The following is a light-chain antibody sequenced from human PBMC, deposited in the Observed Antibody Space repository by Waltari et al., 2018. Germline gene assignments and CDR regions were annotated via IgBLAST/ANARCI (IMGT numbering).Light chain of an antibody. J-gene: IGLJ3*02. CDR3: SSYGGSNNLV. CDR1: SSDVGGYNY. Sequence: QSALTQPPSASGSPGQSVTISCTGTSSDVGGYNYVSWYQQHPGKAPEVSIYEVSKRPSGVPDRFSGSKSGNTASLTVSGVQAEDEADYYCSSYGGSNNLVFGGGTKLTVL. CDR2: EVS. V-gene: IGLV2-8*01.